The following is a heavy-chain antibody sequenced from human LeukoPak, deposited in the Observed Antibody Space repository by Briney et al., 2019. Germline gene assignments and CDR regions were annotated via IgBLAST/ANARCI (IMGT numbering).Heavy chain of an antibody. V-gene: IGHV3-74*03. CDR2: INSDGTNK. CDR1: GFTFSSYF. CDR3: VRKFPGYNGMDV. J-gene: IGHJ6*02. D-gene: IGHD1-1*01. Sequence: PGGSLRLSCAASGFTFSSYFMHWLRHVPGKGLVWVSRINSDGTNKVYADSVKGRVTISRDNAENTLYLQMNSLGAEDTAVYYCVRKFPGYNGMDVWGQGTTVIVSS.